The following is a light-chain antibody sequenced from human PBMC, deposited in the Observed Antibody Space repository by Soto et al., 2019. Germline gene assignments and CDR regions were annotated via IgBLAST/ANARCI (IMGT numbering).Light chain of an antibody. CDR3: SSYGGSNNFVV. Sequence: QSALTQPPSASGSPGQSVTISCTGTSSDVGGNNYVSWYQQHPGRAPKLIISEVSKRPSGVPDRFSGSKSGSTASLTVSGLQTEDEADYYCSSYGGSNNFVVFGGGTKLTVL. CDR1: SSDVGGNNY. V-gene: IGLV2-8*01. CDR2: EVS. J-gene: IGLJ2*01.